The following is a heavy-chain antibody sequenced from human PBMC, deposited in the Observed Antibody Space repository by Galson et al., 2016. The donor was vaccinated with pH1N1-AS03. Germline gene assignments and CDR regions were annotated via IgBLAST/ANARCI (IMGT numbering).Heavy chain of an antibody. D-gene: IGHD3-16*01. CDR2: VLPLFGKT. V-gene: IGHV1-69*13. Sequence: SVKVSCKASGGPFTNFAINWVRQAPGQGLEWMGGVLPLFGKTNYAEKFQGRLTITAGSISYMELKRLTSEDTAVYFCARKRGGGSALDTWGQGTMVTVSS. J-gene: IGHJ3*02. CDR1: GGPFTNFA. CDR3: ARKRGGGSALDT.